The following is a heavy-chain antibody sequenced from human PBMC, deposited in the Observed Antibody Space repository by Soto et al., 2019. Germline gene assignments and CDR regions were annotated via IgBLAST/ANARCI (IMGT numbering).Heavy chain of an antibody. CDR1: GYSFTSYW. CDR3: ARQDCSSTSCYRRYYYGMDV. J-gene: IGHJ6*02. V-gene: IGHV5-51*01. CDR2: IYPGDSDT. D-gene: IGHD2-2*01. Sequence: PGESLKISFKGSGYSFTSYWIGWVRQMPGKGLEWMGIIYPGDSDTRYSPSFQGQVTISADKSISTAYLQWSSLKASDTAMYYCARQDCSSTSCYRRYYYGMDVWGQGTTVTVSS.